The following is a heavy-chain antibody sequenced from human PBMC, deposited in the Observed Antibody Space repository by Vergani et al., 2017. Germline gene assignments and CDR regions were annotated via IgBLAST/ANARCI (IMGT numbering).Heavy chain of an antibody. J-gene: IGHJ4*02. CDR3: ARGLSSTAPIDY. CDR1: GGSISSSSYY. V-gene: IGHV4-39*07. CDR2: IYYSGST. Sequence: QLQLQESGPGLVKPSETLSLTCTVSGGSISSSSYYWGWIRQPPGKGLEWIGSIYYSGSTYYNPSLKSRVTISVDTSKNQFSLKLSSVTAADTAVYYCARGLSSTAPIDYWGQGTLVTVSS. D-gene: IGHD4-17*01.